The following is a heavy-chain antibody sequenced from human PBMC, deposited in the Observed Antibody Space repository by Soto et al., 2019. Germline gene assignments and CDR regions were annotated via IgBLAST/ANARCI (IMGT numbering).Heavy chain of an antibody. J-gene: IGHJ4*02. Sequence: GGSLRLSCAASGFTFSSYAMSWVRQAPGKGLEWVSAISGSGGSTYYADSVKGRFTISRDNSKNTLYLQMNSLRAEDTAVYYCAKVFGFLEWLFPYYFDYWGQGTLVTVSS. V-gene: IGHV3-23*01. CDR2: ISGSGGST. CDR3: AKVFGFLEWLFPYYFDY. D-gene: IGHD3-3*01. CDR1: GFTFSSYA.